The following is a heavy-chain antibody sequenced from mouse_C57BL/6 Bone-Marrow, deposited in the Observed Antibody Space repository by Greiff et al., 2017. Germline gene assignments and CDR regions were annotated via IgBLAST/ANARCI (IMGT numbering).Heavy chain of an antibody. CDR1: GYTFTSYW. CDR3: AREGCCGSSWFAY. D-gene: IGHD1-1*01. J-gene: IGHJ3*01. V-gene: IGHV1-50*01. CDR2: IDPSDSYT. Sequence: VQLQQPGAELVKPGASVKLSCKASGYTFTSYWMQWVKQRPGQGLEWIGEIDPSDSYTNYNQKFKGKATLTVDTSSRTAYMQLSSLPSEDSAVYYCAREGCCGSSWFAYWGQGTLVTVSA.